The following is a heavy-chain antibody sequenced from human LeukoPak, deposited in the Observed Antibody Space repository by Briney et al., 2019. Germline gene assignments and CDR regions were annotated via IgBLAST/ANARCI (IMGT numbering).Heavy chain of an antibody. V-gene: IGHV3-74*01. CDR1: GFTFGSYW. J-gene: IGHJ4*02. D-gene: IGHD1-26*01. Sequence: GGPLRPSCAASGFTFGSYWMHWVRQAPGKGLVWVSRINTDGGDTIYADSVKGRFTIPRDNAKNTLFLQMNSLRAEDTAVYYCARDEKIVGASGQDYWGQGTLVTVSS. CDR3: ARDEKIVGASGQDY. CDR2: INTDGGDT.